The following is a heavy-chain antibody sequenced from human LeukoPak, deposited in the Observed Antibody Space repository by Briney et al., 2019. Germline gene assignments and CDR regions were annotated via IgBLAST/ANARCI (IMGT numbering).Heavy chain of an antibody. Sequence: SETLSLTCTVSGYSISSGYYCGWIRQPPGKGLERVGILYHSGSTYYNPSLKSRVTISVDTSKTQFSLKLSSVTAADTAVYYCASLLRLAVAEFYFDYWGQGTLVTVSS. CDR2: LYHSGST. CDR1: GYSISSGYY. CDR3: ASLLRLAVAEFYFDY. J-gene: IGHJ4*02. D-gene: IGHD6-19*01. V-gene: IGHV4-38-2*02.